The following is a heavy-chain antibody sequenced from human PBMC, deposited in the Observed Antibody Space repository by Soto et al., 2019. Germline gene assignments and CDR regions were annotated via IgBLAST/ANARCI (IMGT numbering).Heavy chain of an antibody. CDR1: GFTFDHYW. CDR3: ARCGSENDY. CDR2: IKEDGSEK. D-gene: IGHD5-12*01. V-gene: IGHV3-7*03. J-gene: IGHJ4*02. Sequence: EVQLVESGGGLVQPGESLRLSCAASGFTFDHYWMTWVRQAPGKGLEWVANIKEDGSEKNYVDSVKGRFTISRDNDKNSLYLQMNSLRAEDTATYYCARCGSENDYWGQGTLVTVSS.